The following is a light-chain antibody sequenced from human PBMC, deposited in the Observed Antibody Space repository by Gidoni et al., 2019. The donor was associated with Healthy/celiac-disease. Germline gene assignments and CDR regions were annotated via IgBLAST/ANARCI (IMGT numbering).Light chain of an antibody. Sequence: IRLTRSPSFLSASVGDRVTITCRASQGISSYLDWYQQKPGKAPKLLIYAASTLQSGVPSRFSGSGSGTEFTLTISSLQPEDFATYYCQQLIGAFTFGPGTKVDIK. V-gene: IGKV1-9*01. CDR1: QGISSY. CDR3: QQLIGAFT. CDR2: AAS. J-gene: IGKJ3*01.